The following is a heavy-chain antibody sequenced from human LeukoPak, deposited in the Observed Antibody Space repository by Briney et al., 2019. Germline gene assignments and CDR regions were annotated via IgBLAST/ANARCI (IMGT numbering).Heavy chain of an antibody. V-gene: IGHV3-7*01. CDR3: ARIAYVSTWYIDY. D-gene: IGHD6-13*01. Sequence: GGSLGLSCAASGFSFSSYWVTWVRQAPGKGLEWVANIKQDGSEKYSLDSVKGRFTISRDNAKNSLSLQMNSLRAEDTAVYYCARIAYVSTWYIDYWGQGTLVTVSS. J-gene: IGHJ4*02. CDR2: IKQDGSEK. CDR1: GFSFSSYW.